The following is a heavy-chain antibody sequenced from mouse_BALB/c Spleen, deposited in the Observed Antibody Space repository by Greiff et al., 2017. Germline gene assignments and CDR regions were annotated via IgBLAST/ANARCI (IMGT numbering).Heavy chain of an antibody. J-gene: IGHJ2*01. V-gene: IGHV2-9*02. CDR2: IWAGGST. CDR1: GFSLTSYG. CDR3: ARVYYGYDGGDFDY. D-gene: IGHD2-2*01. Sequence: VKLVESGPGLVAPSQSLSITCTVSGFSLTSYGVHWVRQPPGKGLEWLGVIWAGGSTNYNSALMSRLSISKDNSKSQVFLKMNSLQTDDTAMYYCARVYYGYDGGDFDYWGQGTTLTVSS.